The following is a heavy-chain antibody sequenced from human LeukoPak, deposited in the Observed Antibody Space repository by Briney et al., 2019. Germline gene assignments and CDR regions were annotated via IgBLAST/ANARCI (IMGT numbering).Heavy chain of an antibody. CDR3: ASPKQWRNVFDI. CDR2: INPNSGGT. D-gene: IGHD6-19*01. J-gene: IGHJ3*02. V-gene: IGHV1-2*02. CDR1: GYTFTGYY. Sequence: ASVRVSCKASGYTFTGYYMHWVRQAPGQGLEWMGWINPNSGGTNYAQKFQGRVTMTRDTSISTAYMELSRLRSDDTAVYYCASPKQWRNVFDIWGQGTMVTVSS.